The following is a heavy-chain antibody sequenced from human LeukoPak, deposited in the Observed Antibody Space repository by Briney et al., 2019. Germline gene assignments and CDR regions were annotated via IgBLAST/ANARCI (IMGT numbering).Heavy chain of an antibody. Sequence: SETLSLTCAVYGGSFSGYYWSWIRQPPGKGLEWIGEINHSGSTNYNPSLKSRVTMSVDTSKNQFSLKLSSVTAADTAVYYCARARITMVRGEFDYWGQGTLVTVSS. CDR2: INHSGST. V-gene: IGHV4-34*01. J-gene: IGHJ4*02. CDR3: ARARITMVRGEFDY. D-gene: IGHD3-10*01. CDR1: GGSFSGYY.